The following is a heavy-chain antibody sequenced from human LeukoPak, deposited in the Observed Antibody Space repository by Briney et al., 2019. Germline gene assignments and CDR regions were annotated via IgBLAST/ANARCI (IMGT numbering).Heavy chain of an antibody. J-gene: IGHJ4*02. CDR1: GFSLSTSGVG. CDR3: AHSYHDTSGYYYFFDY. V-gene: IGHV2-5*02. Sequence: SGPTLVNPTQTLTLTCTFSGFSLSTSGVGVGWIRQPPGKAPEWLALIYWDDDKRYSPSLKSRLTITKDTSKNQVVLTMTNMDPVDTATHYCAHSYHDTSGYYYFFDYWGQGTLVTVPS. CDR2: IYWDDDK. D-gene: IGHD3-22*01.